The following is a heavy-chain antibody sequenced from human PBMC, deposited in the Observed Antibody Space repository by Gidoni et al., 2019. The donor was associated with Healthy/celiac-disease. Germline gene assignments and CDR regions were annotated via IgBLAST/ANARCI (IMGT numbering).Heavy chain of an antibody. CDR3: AKVADDYSNFDY. CDR1: GFTFDDYV. D-gene: IGHD4-4*01. Sequence: EVQLVESGGGLVQPGRSLRLSCAASGFTFDDYVMHWVRQAPGKGLEWVSGISWNSGSIGYADSVKGRFTISRDNAKNSLYLQMNSLRAEDTALYYCAKVADDYSNFDYWGQGTLVTVSS. CDR2: ISWNSGSI. J-gene: IGHJ4*02. V-gene: IGHV3-9*01.